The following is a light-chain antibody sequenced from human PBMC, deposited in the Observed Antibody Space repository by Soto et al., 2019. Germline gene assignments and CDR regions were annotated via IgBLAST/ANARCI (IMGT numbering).Light chain of an antibody. V-gene: IGKV3-20*01. CDR2: GAS. CDR1: QSVSGSF. J-gene: IGKJ1*01. CDR3: QQYGNSSWT. Sequence: ELVLTQSPGTLSLSTGERAILSCRASQSVSGSFLAWYQQKPGQAPRLLIHGASNRATGIPDRFSGSGSRTDFTLTISRLEPEDFAVYYCQQYGNSSWTFGLGTKVDIK.